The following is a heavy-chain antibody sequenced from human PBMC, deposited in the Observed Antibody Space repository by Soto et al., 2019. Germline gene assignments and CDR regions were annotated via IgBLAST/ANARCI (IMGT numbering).Heavy chain of an antibody. CDR2: ISYDGSNK. CDR3: AREESRGGVQD. CDR1: GFTFSSYA. Sequence: PWGSLRLSCAASGFTFSSYAMHWVRQAPGRGLEWVAVISYDGSNKYYADSVKGRFTISRDNSKNTLYLQMNSLRAEDTAVYYCAREESRGGVQDWGQGTLVPVSS. V-gene: IGHV3-30-3*01. J-gene: IGHJ4*02. D-gene: IGHD3-16*01.